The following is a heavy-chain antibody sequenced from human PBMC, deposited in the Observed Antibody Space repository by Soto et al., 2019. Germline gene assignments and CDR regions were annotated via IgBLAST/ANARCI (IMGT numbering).Heavy chain of an antibody. CDR3: ARGGAVVVPGAVDRHNWFDP. J-gene: IGHJ5*02. Sequence: QVQLVQSGAEVKKPGSSVKVSCEASGGTFSSYSFSWVRQAPGQGLEWMGRVIPILGMANYAQKFQGRVTSTADKATSTVYGGVSSLRSEDTAVYYCARGGAVVVPGAVDRHNWFDPWGQGTLVTVSS. CDR1: GGTFSSYS. CDR2: VIPILGMA. D-gene: IGHD2-2*01. V-gene: IGHV1-69*02.